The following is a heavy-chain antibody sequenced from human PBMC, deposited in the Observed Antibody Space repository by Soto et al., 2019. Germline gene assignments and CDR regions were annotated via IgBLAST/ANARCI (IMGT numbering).Heavy chain of an antibody. CDR3: ARHTFQYNWFDS. Sequence: PGESLKISCKGSGYSFTIYWITWVRQMPGKGLEWMGRIDPSDSYTNYSPSFQGHVTISADKSISTAYLQWSSLKASDTAMYYCARHTFQYNWFDSWGQGTLVTVSS. D-gene: IGHD2-2*02. J-gene: IGHJ5*01. CDR1: GYSFTIYW. CDR2: IDPSDSYT. V-gene: IGHV5-10-1*01.